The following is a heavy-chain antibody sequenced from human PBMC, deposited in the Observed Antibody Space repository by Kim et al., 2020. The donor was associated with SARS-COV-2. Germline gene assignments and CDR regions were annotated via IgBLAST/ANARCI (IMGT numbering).Heavy chain of an antibody. V-gene: IGHV1-69*04. J-gene: IGHJ5*02. CDR3: ARDPARDIVVVGTNWFDP. Sequence: QGRVTITADKSTSTAYMELSSLRSEDTAVYYCARDPARDIVVVGTNWFDPWGQGTLVTVSS. D-gene: IGHD2-15*01.